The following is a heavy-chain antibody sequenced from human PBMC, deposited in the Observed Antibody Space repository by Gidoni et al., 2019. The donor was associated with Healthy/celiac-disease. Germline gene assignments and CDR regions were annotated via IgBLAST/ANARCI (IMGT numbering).Heavy chain of an antibody. Sequence: QVQLQQWGAGLLKPSETLTLPCAVSGGSFSGYYWCWIRQPPGKGLEWIGEINHSGSTNYNPSLKSRVTISVDTSKNQFSLKLSSVTAADTAVYYCARARDSIYSGYDPTSYYFDYWGQGTLVTVSS. D-gene: IGHD5-12*01. CDR3: ARARDSIYSGYDPTSYYFDY. J-gene: IGHJ4*02. CDR1: GGSFSGYY. V-gene: IGHV4-34*01. CDR2: INHSGST.